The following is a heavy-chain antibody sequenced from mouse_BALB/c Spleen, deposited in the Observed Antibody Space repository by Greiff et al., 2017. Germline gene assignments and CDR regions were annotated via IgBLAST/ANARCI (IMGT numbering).Heavy chain of an antibody. J-gene: IGHJ1*01. V-gene: IGHV1-9*01. CDR3: ARKGYGSLWYFDV. CDR1: GYTFSSYW. Sequence: VKLQESGAELMKPGASVKISCKATGYTFSSYWIEWVKQRPGHGLEWIGEILPGSGSTNYNEKFKGKATFTADTSSNTAYMQLSSLTSEDSAVYYCARKGYGSLWYFDVWGAGTTVTVSS. D-gene: IGHD1-1*01. CDR2: ILPGSGST.